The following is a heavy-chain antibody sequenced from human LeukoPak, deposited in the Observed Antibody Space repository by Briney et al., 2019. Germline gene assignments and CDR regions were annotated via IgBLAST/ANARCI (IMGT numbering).Heavy chain of an antibody. Sequence: ASVKVSCKASGYTFTGYYMHWVRQAPGQGLEWMGWINPNSGGTNYAQKFQGRVTMTRDMSTSTVYMELSSLRSEDTAVYYCARDVGQGPISMIRGPSLKYWGQGTLVTVSS. D-gene: IGHD3-10*01. CDR1: GYTFTGYY. CDR2: INPNSGGT. V-gene: IGHV1-2*02. J-gene: IGHJ4*02. CDR3: ARDVGQGPISMIRGPSLKY.